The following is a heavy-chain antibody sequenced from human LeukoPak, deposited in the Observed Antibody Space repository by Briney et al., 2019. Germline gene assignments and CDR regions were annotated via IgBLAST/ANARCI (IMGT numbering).Heavy chain of an antibody. CDR1: DGSITSGSYY. D-gene: IGHD6-19*01. CDR2: FYTSGST. J-gene: IGHJ4*02. Sequence: SETLSLTCTVSDGSITSGSYYWSWIRQPAGKGLEWIGHFYTSGSTNYNPSLKSRVTISVDTSKNQFSLKLNSVTAADTAVYYCASHNKAVAGTWEYWGQGTLVTVSS. CDR3: ASHNKAVAGTWEY. V-gene: IGHV4-61*09.